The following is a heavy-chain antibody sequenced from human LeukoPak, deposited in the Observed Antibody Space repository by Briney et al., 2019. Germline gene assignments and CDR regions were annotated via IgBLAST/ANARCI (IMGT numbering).Heavy chain of an antibody. Sequence: GGSLRLSCAASGFTFDDYAMHWVRQAPGKGLEWVPGISWNSGSIGYTDSVKGRFTISRDNAKNSLYLQMNSLRAEDTALYYCAKGYSSGWSTQIDYWGQGTLVTVSS. D-gene: IGHD6-19*01. V-gene: IGHV3-9*01. CDR2: ISWNSGSI. CDR1: GFTFDDYA. J-gene: IGHJ4*02. CDR3: AKGYSSGWSTQIDY.